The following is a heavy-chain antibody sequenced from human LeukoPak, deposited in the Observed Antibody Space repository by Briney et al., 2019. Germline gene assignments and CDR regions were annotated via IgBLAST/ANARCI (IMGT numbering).Heavy chain of an antibody. D-gene: IGHD6-13*01. CDR2: ISYDGSNK. V-gene: IGHV3-30*03. Sequence: GGSLRLSCAASGFTFSSYGMHWVRQAPGKGLEWVAVISYDGSNKYYADSVKGRFTISRDNSKNTLYLQMNSLRAEDTAVYYCARDSSSWYIGEYFQHWGQGTLVTVSS. CDR3: ARDSSSWYIGEYFQH. CDR1: GFTFSSYG. J-gene: IGHJ1*01.